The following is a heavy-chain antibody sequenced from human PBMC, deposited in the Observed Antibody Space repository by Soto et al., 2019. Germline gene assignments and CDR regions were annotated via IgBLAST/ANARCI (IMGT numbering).Heavy chain of an antibody. D-gene: IGHD1-7*01. CDR2: IIPIFGTA. J-gene: IGHJ6*02. CDR1: GGTFSSYA. V-gene: IGHV1-69*13. CDR3: AGPPELTRIYYYYGMDV. Sequence: SGKVSCKASGGTFSSYAISWVRQAPGQGLEWMGGIIPIFGTADYAQKFQGRVTITADESTSTAYMELSSLRSEDTAVYYCAGPPELTRIYYYYGMDVWGQGTTVIVSS.